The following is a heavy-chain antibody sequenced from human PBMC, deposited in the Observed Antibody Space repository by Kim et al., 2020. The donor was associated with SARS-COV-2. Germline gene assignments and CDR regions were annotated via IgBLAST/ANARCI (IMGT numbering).Heavy chain of an antibody. CDR3: ARDSYGSGSYYMAYGY. J-gene: IGHJ4*02. V-gene: IGHV4-39*07. D-gene: IGHD3-10*01. Sequence: PPLKSRVTISVDTSKSQFSLTLSSVTAADTAVYYCARDSYGSGSYYMAYGYWGQGTLVTVSS.